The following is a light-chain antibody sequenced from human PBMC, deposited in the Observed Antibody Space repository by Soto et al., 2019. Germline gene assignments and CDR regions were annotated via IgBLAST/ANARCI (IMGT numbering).Light chain of an antibody. CDR2: KAS. CDR3: QQYNTYSGT. J-gene: IGKJ2*01. V-gene: IGKV1-5*03. CDR1: QSISNW. Sequence: DIQMTQSPSTLSASVGDRVTITCRASQSISNWLAWYQQKPGKTPKLLIYKASNLESGVPSRISGSASGTEFHLTISSLQPDDFATYYFQQYNTYSGTFGQGTKLEIK.